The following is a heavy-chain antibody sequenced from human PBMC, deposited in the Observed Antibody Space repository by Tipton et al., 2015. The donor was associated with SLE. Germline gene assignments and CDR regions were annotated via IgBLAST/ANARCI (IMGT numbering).Heavy chain of an antibody. CDR3: ASAAFYDSVWGSYRSWEWFDP. CDR2: ISSSGSYT. CDR1: GFTFSSYT. J-gene: IGHJ5*02. D-gene: IGHD3-16*02. Sequence: SLRLSCAASGFTFSSYTMNWVRQAPGKGLEWVSSISSSGSYTYYADSVTGRFTISRDNAKNSLYLQMNSLRAEDTAVYYCASAAFYDSVWGSYRSWEWFDPWGQGTLVTVSS. V-gene: IGHV3-21*01.